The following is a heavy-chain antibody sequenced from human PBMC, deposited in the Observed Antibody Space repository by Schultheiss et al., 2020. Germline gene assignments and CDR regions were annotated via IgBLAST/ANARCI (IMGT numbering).Heavy chain of an antibody. V-gene: IGHV3-23*01. J-gene: IGHJ4*02. CDR1: GFTFSSYA. Sequence: GGSLRLSCAASGFTFSSYAMSWVRQAPGKGLEWVSAISGSGGSTYYADSVKGRFTISRDNSKNTLYLQMNSLRAEDTAVYYCARANSGWPAYFDYWGQGTLVTGSS. CDR3: ARANSGWPAYFDY. D-gene: IGHD6-19*01. CDR2: ISGSGGST.